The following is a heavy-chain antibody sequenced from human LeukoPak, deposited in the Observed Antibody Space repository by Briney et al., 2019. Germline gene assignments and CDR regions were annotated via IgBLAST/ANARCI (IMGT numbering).Heavy chain of an antibody. D-gene: IGHD4-17*01. CDR1: RFTLSTYA. V-gene: IGHV3-23*01. Sequence: GGSLRLSCAVSRFTLSTYAMTWVRQAPGKGLEWVSTIGGGGAGTYYADSVKGRFTISRDSSKDTLYLQMNSLRAEDTAVYYCAKTHGDYVYYFFYAMDVWGQGTTVTVSS. J-gene: IGHJ6*02. CDR3: AKTHGDYVYYFFYAMDV. CDR2: IGGGGAGT.